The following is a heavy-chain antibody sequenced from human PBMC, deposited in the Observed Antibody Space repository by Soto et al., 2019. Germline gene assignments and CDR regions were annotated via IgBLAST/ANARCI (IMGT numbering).Heavy chain of an antibody. CDR3: ARETTMDV. D-gene: IGHD1-1*01. V-gene: IGHV1-2*02. J-gene: IGHJ6*02. Sequence: PSVKVSCKASGYTFTGYYLHWVRQAPGQGLEWMGWINPNSGATNYAQKFQGRVTMTGDTSITTAYMELSSLRSDDTAVYYCARETTMDVWGQGTTVIVS. CDR1: GYTFTGYY. CDR2: INPNSGAT.